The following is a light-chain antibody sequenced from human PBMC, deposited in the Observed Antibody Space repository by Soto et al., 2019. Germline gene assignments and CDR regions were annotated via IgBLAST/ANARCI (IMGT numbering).Light chain of an antibody. V-gene: IGKV2-30*01. Sequence: DIVMTQSPLSLPVTLGQPASISCRSSQSLVYSDGNTYLTLLQQRPGQSPRRLIYTISNRDSGVPDRFNGSGSGTDFTLRISGVEAEDVGVCYCVQRTRWPYTFGQGTKLEIK. CDR1: QSLVYSDGNTY. CDR2: TIS. J-gene: IGKJ2*01. CDR3: VQRTRWPYT.